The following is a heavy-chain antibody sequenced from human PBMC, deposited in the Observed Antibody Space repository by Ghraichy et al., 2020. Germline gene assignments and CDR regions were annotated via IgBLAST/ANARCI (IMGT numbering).Heavy chain of an antibody. D-gene: IGHD3-3*01. CDR3: ARNYDFWSGYMNWFDP. Sequence: GSLRLSCTVSGGSISSYYWSWIRQPPGKGLEWIGYIYYSGSTNYNPSLKSRVTISVDTSKNQFSLKLSSVTAADTAVYYCARNYDFWSGYMNWFDPWGQGTLVTVSS. J-gene: IGHJ5*02. CDR2: IYYSGST. CDR1: GGSISSYY. V-gene: IGHV4-59*01.